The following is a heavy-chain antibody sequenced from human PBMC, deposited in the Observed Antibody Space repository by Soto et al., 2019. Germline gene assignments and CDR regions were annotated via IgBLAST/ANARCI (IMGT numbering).Heavy chain of an antibody. Sequence: EVQLVESGGGLVQPGGSLRLSCAASGFIFSNDWMHWVRQVPGKGLVWVSRINTDGSATSYADSVKGRFTVSRDNAKNTQYLQMNSLRVEDTAVYYCARDGEGYWGQGTLVTVSS. V-gene: IGHV3-74*01. CDR1: GFIFSNDW. CDR2: INTDGSAT. CDR3: ARDGEGY. J-gene: IGHJ4*02. D-gene: IGHD2-21*01.